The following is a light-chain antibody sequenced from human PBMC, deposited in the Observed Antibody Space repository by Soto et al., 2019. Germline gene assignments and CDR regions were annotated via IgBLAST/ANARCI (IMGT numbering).Light chain of an antibody. V-gene: IGKV3-15*01. CDR3: QQYHNWPPWT. CDR1: QGLSSN. CDR2: GAS. J-gene: IGKJ1*01. Sequence: EIVMTQSPATLSVSPGERVTLSCRASQGLSSNFAWYQHKPGQAPRLLIFGASTRATGIPARFSGSGSGTEFTLTISSLQSQDFAVYYCQQYHNWPPWTFGQGTKVDIK.